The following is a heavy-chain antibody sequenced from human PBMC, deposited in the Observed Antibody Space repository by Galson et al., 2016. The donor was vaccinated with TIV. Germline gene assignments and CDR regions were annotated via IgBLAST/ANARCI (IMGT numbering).Heavy chain of an antibody. J-gene: IGHJ4*02. V-gene: IGHV3-23*01. D-gene: IGHD3-22*01. Sequence: SMRLSCAAAGFTFSSHGMSWVRQAPGKGLEWVSGLSAGGGTTHYADSVKGRFTISRDNSKNTLYLQMNSLRAEDTAVYYFAKVPRIVLAIGDPYYFDYWGQGTLVTVSP. CDR2: LSAGGGTT. CDR3: AKVPRIVLAIGDPYYFDY. CDR1: GFTFSSHG.